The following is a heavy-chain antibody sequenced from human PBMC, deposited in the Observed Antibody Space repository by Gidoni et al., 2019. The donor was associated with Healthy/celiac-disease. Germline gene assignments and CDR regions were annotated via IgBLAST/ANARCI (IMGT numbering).Heavy chain of an antibody. CDR2: ITHSGSEK. V-gene: IGHV3-7*01. J-gene: IGHJ4*02. D-gene: IGHD1-26*01. CDR3: ARTWELPWCFDY. Sequence: EVQLVESGGGVVQPGGSLRLSWAASGFTFSSYWRSWVREAPGKGLEWVANITHSGSEKYSVYSVKGRFTISLDNAKNALYLLTNSLSAEDTAVYYCARTWELPWCFDYWGQGTLVTVSS. CDR1: GFTFSSYW.